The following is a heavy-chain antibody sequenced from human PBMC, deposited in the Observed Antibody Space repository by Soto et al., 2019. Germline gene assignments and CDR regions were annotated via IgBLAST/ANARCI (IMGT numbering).Heavy chain of an antibody. D-gene: IGHD6-13*01. V-gene: IGHV4-34*01. J-gene: IGHJ6*02. CDR3: ARGLQQLPSGGMDV. CDR1: GGTFSGYY. Sequence: SEPLSLTCAVYGGTFSGYYWSWIRQPPGKGLEWIGEINHSGSTNYNPSLKSRVTISVDTSKNQFSLKLSSVTAADTAVYYCARGLQQLPSGGMDVWGQGTTVTVSS. CDR2: INHSGST.